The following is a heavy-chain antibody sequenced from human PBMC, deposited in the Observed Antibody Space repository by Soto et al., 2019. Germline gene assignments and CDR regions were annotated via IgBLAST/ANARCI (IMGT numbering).Heavy chain of an antibody. D-gene: IGHD1-1*01. J-gene: IGHJ4*02. CDR3: ARSGDNYNLLDY. V-gene: IGHV3-11*06. Sequence: GGSLRLSCAASGFTFSDYYVSCLRQAQGKGLEWLSYSSDSGTFTRYADSVKGRSSISRDNAKNSLYLQINSLRGEDTAIYYCARSGDNYNLLDYWGQGTPVTVSS. CDR2: SSDSGTFT. CDR1: GFTFSDYY.